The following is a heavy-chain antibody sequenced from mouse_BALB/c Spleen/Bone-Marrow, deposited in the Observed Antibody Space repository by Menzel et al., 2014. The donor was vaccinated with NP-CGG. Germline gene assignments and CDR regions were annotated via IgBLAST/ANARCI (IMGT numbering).Heavy chain of an antibody. CDR2: IFPGTDTS. Sequence: VQLQQSGAEVVKPGASAKLSCKTSGYTFTNYWIQWVKQRPGQGLGWIGEIFPGTDTSYYNEKFKDKATLTVDTSSSTAYIQLSNLTSEDSAVYFCSRNYDYDEGAWFTYWGQGTLVTVSA. CDR3: SRNYDYDEGAWFTY. J-gene: IGHJ3*01. CDR1: GYTFTNYW. D-gene: IGHD2-4*01. V-gene: IGHV1S132*01.